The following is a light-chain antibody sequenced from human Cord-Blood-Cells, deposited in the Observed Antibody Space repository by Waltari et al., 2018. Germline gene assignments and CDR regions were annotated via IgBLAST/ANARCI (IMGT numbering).Light chain of an antibody. CDR3: QQYGSSPAT. CDR1: QSVSSSY. CDR2: GAS. V-gene: IGKV3-20*01. Sequence: EIVLTQSPGTLSLSPGERATLSCRASQSVSSSYLAWYQQKPGQAPRLLIYGASSRANCIPDRFSGSGSGTDFTLTISRLEPEDFAVYYCQQYGSSPATFGQGTKVEIK. J-gene: IGKJ1*01.